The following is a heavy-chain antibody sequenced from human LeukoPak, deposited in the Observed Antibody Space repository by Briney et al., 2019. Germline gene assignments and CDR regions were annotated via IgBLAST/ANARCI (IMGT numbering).Heavy chain of an antibody. D-gene: IGHD5-12*01. CDR2: IDTKGTRT. J-gene: IGHJ4*02. V-gene: IGHV3-23*01. Sequence: GGSLRLSCAASGFILSNSAMTWVRQAPGKGLQWVSGIDTKGTRTYYADSVKGRFSISRDNSKNTLFLQMNSLRVEDTAVYYCVKEVVATIPPLWGQGILVTVSS. CDR3: VKEVVATIPPL. CDR1: GFILSNSA.